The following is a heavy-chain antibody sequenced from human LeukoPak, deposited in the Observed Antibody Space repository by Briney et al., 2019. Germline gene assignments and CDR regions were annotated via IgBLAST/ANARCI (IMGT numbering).Heavy chain of an antibody. CDR1: GGSISSSSYY. Sequence: SETLSLTCTVSGGSISSSSYYWGWIRQPPGRGLGGIGSIYYSGSTYYNPSLKSRVTISVDTSKNQFSLKLSSVTAAATAVYYCARNQLKVGRYYDPHWGQGTLVTVSS. CDR2: IYYSGST. D-gene: IGHD3-22*01. V-gene: IGHV4-39*07. CDR3: ARNQLKVGRYYDPH. J-gene: IGHJ1*01.